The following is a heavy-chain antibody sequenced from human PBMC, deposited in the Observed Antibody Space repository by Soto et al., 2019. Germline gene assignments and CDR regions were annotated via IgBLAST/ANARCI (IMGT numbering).Heavy chain of an antibody. J-gene: IGHJ6*02. CDR3: ARRSEVYYYYGMDV. V-gene: IGHV3-30-3*01. CDR2: ISYDGSNK. D-gene: IGHD3-3*01. Sequence: GGALRLSCADSGFTLSSYAMHWVRQAPGKGLEWVAVISYDGSNKYYADSVKDRFTISRDNSKNTLYLQMNSLRAEDTAVYYCARRSEVYYYYGMDVWGQGTTVTVSS. CDR1: GFTLSSYA.